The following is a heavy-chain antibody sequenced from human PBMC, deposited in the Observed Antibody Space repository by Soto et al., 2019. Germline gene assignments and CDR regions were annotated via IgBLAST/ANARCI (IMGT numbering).Heavy chain of an antibody. CDR3: VRSVSAYRLNRSSDL. V-gene: IGHV3-23*01. D-gene: IGHD1-1*01. J-gene: IGHJ2*01. Sequence: CISQTPGKGLEWVSAVSGSGGSTYYADSVKGRFTISRDNSKNTVYLQMNSLSDQATDVIQCVRSVSAYRLNRSSDL. CDR2: VSGSGGST.